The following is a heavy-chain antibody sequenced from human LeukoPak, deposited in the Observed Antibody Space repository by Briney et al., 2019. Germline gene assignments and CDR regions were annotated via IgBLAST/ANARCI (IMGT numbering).Heavy chain of an antibody. CDR2: INPSGGST. CDR3: ATISSGYSPLDY. CDR1: GYTFTSYY. D-gene: IGHD3-22*01. Sequence: ASVKVSCKASGYTFTSYYMHWVRQAPGQGLEWMGIINPSGGSTSYAQKFQGRVTMTRDMSTSTVYMELSSLRSEDTAVYYCATISSGYSPLDYWGQGTLVTVSS. J-gene: IGHJ4*02. V-gene: IGHV1-46*01.